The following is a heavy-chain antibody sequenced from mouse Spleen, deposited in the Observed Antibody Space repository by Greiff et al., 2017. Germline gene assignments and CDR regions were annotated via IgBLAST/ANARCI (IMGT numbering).Heavy chain of an antibody. CDR3: ARGELRLDYAMDY. CDR2: ISNGGGST. J-gene: IGHJ4*01. D-gene: IGHD2-4*01. CDR1: GFTFSDYY. V-gene: IGHV5-12*02. Sequence: EVKLVESGGGLVQPGGSLKLSCATSGFTFSDYYMYWVRQTPEKRLEWVAYISNGGGSTYYPDTVKGRFTISRDNAKNTLYLQMSRLKSEDTAMYYCARGELRLDYAMDYWGQGTSVTVSS.